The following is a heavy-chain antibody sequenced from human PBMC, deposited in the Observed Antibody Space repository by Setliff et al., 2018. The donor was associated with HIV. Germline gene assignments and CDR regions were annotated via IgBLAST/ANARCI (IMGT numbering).Heavy chain of an antibody. Sequence: GGSLRLSCAASGFTLSNYAMSWVRQAPGEGLEWVSAILSTGERTFYADSVKGRFTISRDNSKNTVYLQMNSLRAEDTAEYYCARDPGRYNGMDVWGQGTTVTVS. D-gene: IGHD1-20*01. V-gene: IGHV3-23*01. CDR3: ARDPGRYNGMDV. CDR2: ILSTGERT. CDR1: GFTLSNYA. J-gene: IGHJ6*02.